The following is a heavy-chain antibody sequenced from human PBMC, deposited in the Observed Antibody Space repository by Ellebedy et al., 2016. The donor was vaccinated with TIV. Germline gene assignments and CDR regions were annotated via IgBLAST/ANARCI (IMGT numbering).Heavy chain of an antibody. CDR2: ISYDGNNR. D-gene: IGHD4-11*01. V-gene: IGHV3-30*01. CDR1: GFTFSSYA. J-gene: IGHJ3*02. Sequence: GESLKISCAAPGFTFSSYAMNWVRQAPGKGLEWVAVISYDGNNRFNADSVKGRFTISRDNSKNTLDLQMNSLRGEDTAVYYCARVRRTGSNGDGLDIWGQGTTVTVSS. CDR3: ARVRRTGSNGDGLDI.